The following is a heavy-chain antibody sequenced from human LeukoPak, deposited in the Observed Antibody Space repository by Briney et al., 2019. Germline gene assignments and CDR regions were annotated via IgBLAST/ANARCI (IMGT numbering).Heavy chain of an antibody. CDR3: ARLAVAGTRTPVVDY. J-gene: IGHJ4*02. Sequence: SETLSLTCTVSGGSISSGSYYWGWIRQPPGKGLEWIGSIYYSGSTYYNPSLKSRVTISVDTSKNQFSLELSSVTAADTAVYYCARLAVAGTRTPVVDYWGQGTLVTVSS. CDR1: GGSISSGSYY. V-gene: IGHV4-39*01. D-gene: IGHD6-19*01. CDR2: IYYSGST.